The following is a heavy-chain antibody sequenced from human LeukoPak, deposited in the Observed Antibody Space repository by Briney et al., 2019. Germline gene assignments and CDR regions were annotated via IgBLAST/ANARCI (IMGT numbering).Heavy chain of an antibody. Sequence: SETLSITCTVSGGSISSYYWSWIRQFPGKGLEWIGYIYDSGSTNYNPSLKSRVTISVDTSKNQFSLKLSSVTAADTAVYYCARSRGYSYGTTFLDYWGQGTLVTVSS. J-gene: IGHJ4*02. CDR3: ARSRGYSYGTTFLDY. CDR1: GGSISSYY. D-gene: IGHD5-18*01. V-gene: IGHV4-59*08. CDR2: IYDSGST.